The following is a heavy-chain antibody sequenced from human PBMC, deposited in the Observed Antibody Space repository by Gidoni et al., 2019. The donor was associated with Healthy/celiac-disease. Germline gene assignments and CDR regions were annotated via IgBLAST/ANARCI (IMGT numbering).Heavy chain of an antibody. CDR3: ARDVVVVPAARGYYYMDV. Sequence: QVQLVQSGAEVKKHGASVKVSCKASGYTFTSYGISWVRQAPGQGLEWMGWISAYNGNTNYAQKLQGRVTMTTDTSTSTAYMELRSLRSDDTAVYYCARDVVVVPAARGYYYMDVWGKGTTVTVSS. D-gene: IGHD2-2*01. CDR2: ISAYNGNT. J-gene: IGHJ6*03. CDR1: GYTFTSYG. V-gene: IGHV1-18*01.